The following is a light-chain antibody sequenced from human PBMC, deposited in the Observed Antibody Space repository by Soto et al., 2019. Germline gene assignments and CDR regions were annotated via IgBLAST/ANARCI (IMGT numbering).Light chain of an antibody. Sequence: QSALTQPASVSGSPGQSITISCTGTSSDVGSYNFVSWYQHHPGKAPKLMIYEGSKRPSGVSDRFSGSKSGNTASLTVSGLQAEDEAHYYCCSFAGSSTWVFGGGTQLTVL. V-gene: IGLV2-23*01. CDR3: CSFAGSSTWV. CDR2: EGS. CDR1: SSDVGSYNF. J-gene: IGLJ2*01.